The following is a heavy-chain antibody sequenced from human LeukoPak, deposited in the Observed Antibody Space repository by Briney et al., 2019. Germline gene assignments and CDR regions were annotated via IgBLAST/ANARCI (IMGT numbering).Heavy chain of an antibody. CDR3: VLAARPGYYYFDY. CDR1: GFTVSSNY. CDR2: IYSGGST. J-gene: IGHJ4*02. D-gene: IGHD6-6*01. Sequence: GGSLRLSCAASGFTVSSNYMSWVSQAPGKGLEWVSVIYSGGSTYYADSVKGRFTISRDNAKNSLYLQMNSLRAEDTAVYYCVLAARPGYYYFDYWGQGTLVTVSS. V-gene: IGHV3-53*01.